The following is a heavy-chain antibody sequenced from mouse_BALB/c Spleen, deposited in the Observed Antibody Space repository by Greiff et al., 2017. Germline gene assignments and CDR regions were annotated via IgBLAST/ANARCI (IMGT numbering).Heavy chain of an antibody. V-gene: IGHV1S81*02. J-gene: IGHJ3*01. CDR3: AREPIYYGNYTAY. D-gene: IGHD2-1*01. CDR1: GYTFTSYW. Sequence: QVQLQQSGAELVKPGASVKLSCKASGYTFTSYWMHWVKQRPGQGLEWIGEINPSNGRTNYNEKFKSKATLTVDKSSSTAYMQLSSLTSEDSAVYYCAREPIYYGNYTAYWGQGTLVTVSA. CDR2: INPSNGRT.